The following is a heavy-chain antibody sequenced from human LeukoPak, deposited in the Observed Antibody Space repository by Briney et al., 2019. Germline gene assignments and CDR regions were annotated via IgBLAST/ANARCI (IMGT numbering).Heavy chain of an antibody. CDR1: GGSIGSGGYY. CDR2: IYSTGST. D-gene: IGHD3-10*01. J-gene: IGHJ4*02. V-gene: IGHV4-61*02. CDR3: ARDQTYSGSGIYTYFDY. Sequence: SETLSLTCTVSGGSIGSGGYYWSWIRQPAGKGLEYLGRIYSTGSTNYNPSLRSRVTISVDTSKNHFSLKLSSVTAADTAVYYCARDQTYSGSGIYTYFDYWGQGILVTVSS.